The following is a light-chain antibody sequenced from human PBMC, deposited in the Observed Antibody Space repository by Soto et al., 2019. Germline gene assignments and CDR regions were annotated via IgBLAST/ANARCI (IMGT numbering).Light chain of an antibody. V-gene: IGKV1-33*01. J-gene: IGKJ2*01. CDR1: QAISKY. CDR3: QQYNSLPST. CDR2: DAS. Sequence: DIQMTQSPSSLSASLGDRVTITCQASQAISKYLHWYHQRPGKAPILVIYDASNPEAGAPSRFSGGGSGTSFTLTISSLQPEDIGTYFGQQYNSLPSTFGQGTKVDIK.